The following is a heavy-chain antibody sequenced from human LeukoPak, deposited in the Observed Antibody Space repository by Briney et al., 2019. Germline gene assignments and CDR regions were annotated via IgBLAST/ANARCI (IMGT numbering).Heavy chain of an antibody. V-gene: IGHV3-30*07. CDR2: ISYDGSNS. J-gene: IGHJ4*02. Sequence: GGSLRLSCAASGFTFSNYAMHWVRQAPGTGLEWVALISYDGSNSYYADSVKGRFTISRDNSKNTLFLQMNSLRAEDTAVYYCARDRGWLQYFDFWGQGTLVTVSS. CDR3: ARDRGWLQYFDF. D-gene: IGHD5-24*01. CDR1: GFTFSNYA.